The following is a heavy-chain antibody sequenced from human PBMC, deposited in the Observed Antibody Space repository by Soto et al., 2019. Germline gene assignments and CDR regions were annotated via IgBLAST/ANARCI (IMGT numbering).Heavy chain of an antibody. CDR2: ISYDGSNK. CDR3: ARYSSRMGWCFDY. V-gene: IGHV3-30*03. J-gene: IGHJ4*02. Sequence: GGSLRLSCAASGFTFSSYGMHWVRQAPGKGLEWVAVISYDGSNKYYADSVKGRFTISRDNSKNTLYLQMNSLRAEDTAVYYCARYSSRMGWCFDYWGQGTLVTVSS. D-gene: IGHD6-13*01. CDR1: GFTFSSYG.